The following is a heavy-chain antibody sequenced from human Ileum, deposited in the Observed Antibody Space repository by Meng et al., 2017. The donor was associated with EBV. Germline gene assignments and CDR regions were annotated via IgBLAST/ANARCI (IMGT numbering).Heavy chain of an antibody. CDR2: VSYGGSDK. CDR1: GFTFGDYA. D-gene: IGHD1-14*01. J-gene: IGHJ4*02. CDR3: AKERRGFYAEH. Sequence: QALLVGSGGRVAQPGRSLRLSCASSGFTFGDYAMHWVRQAPGKGLEWVALVSYGGSDKLYADSVKGRFTIYRDNSDNTLFLQMNSLKPEDTAVYYCAKERRGFYAEHWGQGTLVTVFS. V-gene: IGHV3-30*04.